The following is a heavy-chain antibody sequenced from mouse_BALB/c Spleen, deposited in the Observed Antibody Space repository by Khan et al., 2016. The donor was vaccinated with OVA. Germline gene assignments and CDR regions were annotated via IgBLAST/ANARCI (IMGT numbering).Heavy chain of an antibody. D-gene: IGHD2-14*01. Sequence: VQLQESGAELARPGASVRMSCKASGYTFTSNTMHWIKQRPGQGLEWIGYINPRSGYTTYNQNFKDKATLTADKSSSTAYMQLSSLTSEDSAVYYCARRTTGYTMDSWGQGTSVTVS. CDR1: GYTFTSNT. CDR3: ARRTTGYTMDS. CDR2: INPRSGYT. J-gene: IGHJ4*01. V-gene: IGHV1-4*01.